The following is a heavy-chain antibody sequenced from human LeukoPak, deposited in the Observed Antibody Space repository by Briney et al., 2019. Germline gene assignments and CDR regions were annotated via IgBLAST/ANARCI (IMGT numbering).Heavy chain of an antibody. V-gene: IGHV3-23*01. CDR1: GFTFSSYA. CDR3: ANRYYGYCSSTSCYNIGY. Sequence: GGSLRLSCAASGFTFSSYAMSWVRQAPGKGLEWVSAISGSGGSAYYADSVKGRFTISRDNSKNTLYLQMNSLRAEDTAVYYCANRYYGYCSSTSCYNIGYWGQGTLVTVSS. CDR2: ISGSGGSA. D-gene: IGHD2-2*02. J-gene: IGHJ4*02.